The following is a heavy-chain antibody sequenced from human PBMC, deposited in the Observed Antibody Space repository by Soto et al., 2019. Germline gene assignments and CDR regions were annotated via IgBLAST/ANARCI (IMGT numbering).Heavy chain of an antibody. J-gene: IGHJ4*02. Sequence: GASVKVSCKASGYTFTSYGISWVRQAPGQGLEWMGWISAYNGNTNYAQKLQGRVTMTTDTSTSTAYMELRSLRSDDTAVYYCARGALNPYYYGSAPDYWGQGTLVTVS. D-gene: IGHD3-10*01. CDR3: ARGALNPYYYGSAPDY. CDR1: GYTFTSYG. V-gene: IGHV1-18*01. CDR2: ISAYNGNT.